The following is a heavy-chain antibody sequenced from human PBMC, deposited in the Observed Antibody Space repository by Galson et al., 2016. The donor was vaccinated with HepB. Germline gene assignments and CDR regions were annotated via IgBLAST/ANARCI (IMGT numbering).Heavy chain of an antibody. D-gene: IGHD3-10*01. V-gene: IGHV3-30*04. CDR3: ARVDGFGEPLYFDY. Sequence: SLRLPCAASGFTFSSYAMHWVRQAPGKGLEWVAVISYDGTNKYYADSVKGRFTISRDNSKNTLYLQMNSLRAEDTAVYYCARVDGFGEPLYFDYWGQGTLVAVSS. CDR1: GFTFSSYA. CDR2: ISYDGTNK. J-gene: IGHJ4*02.